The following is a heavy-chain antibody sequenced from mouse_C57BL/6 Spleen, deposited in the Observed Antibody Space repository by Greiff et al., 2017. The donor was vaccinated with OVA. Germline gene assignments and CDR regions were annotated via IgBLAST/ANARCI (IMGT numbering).Heavy chain of an antibody. D-gene: IGHD1-1*01. J-gene: IGHJ2*01. CDR2: IDPSDSET. V-gene: IGHV1-52*01. CDR3: AREGLYYGSSYFDY. Sequence: QVQLQQPGAELVRPGSSVKLSCKASGYTFTSYWMHWVKQRPIQGLEWIGNIDPSDSETHYNQKFKDKATLTVDKSSSTAYMQLSSLTSEDSAVYYCAREGLYYGSSYFDYWGQGTTLTVSS. CDR1: GYTFTSYW.